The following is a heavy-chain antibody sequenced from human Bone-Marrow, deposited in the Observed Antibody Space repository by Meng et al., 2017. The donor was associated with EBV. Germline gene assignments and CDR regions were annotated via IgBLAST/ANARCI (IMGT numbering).Heavy chain of an antibody. J-gene: IGHJ4*02. CDR2: IYHSGRT. D-gene: IGHD1-26*01. CDR1: GGSISSSNW. CDR3: ARDLRETSGTFPFDY. Sequence: QVQLQDSGPGLVNASGTLALPCVVAGGSISSSNWWSWVRQPPGKGLEWIGEIYHSGRTNYNPSLKSRVTISVDKSKNQLSLKLSSVTAADTAVYYCARDLRETSGTFPFDYWGQGTLVTVSS. V-gene: IGHV4-4*02.